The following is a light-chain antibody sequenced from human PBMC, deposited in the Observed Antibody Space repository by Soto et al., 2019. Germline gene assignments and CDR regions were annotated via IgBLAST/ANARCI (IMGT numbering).Light chain of an antibody. CDR1: QTVSSY. Sequence: EVVLTQSPATLSLSPGERATLSCRASQTVSSYLAWYQQKPGQAPRLLIYDASNRATGIPARFSGGGSGTDFTLTIISLEPEDFAVYYCQHRSNWPPTFGGGTKVEIK. CDR3: QHRSNWPPT. V-gene: IGKV3-11*01. J-gene: IGKJ4*01. CDR2: DAS.